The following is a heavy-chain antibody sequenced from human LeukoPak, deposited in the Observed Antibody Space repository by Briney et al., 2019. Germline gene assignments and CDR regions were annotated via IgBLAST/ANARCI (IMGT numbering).Heavy chain of an antibody. CDR2: IYYSGST. D-gene: IGHD3-10*02. CDR1: GGSISSSSYY. CDR3: ARHCAGDGVLDY. J-gene: IGHJ4*02. V-gene: IGHV4-39*01. Sequence: SETLSLTCTVSGGSISSSSYYWGWIRQPPGKGLEWIGSIYYSGSTYYNPSLKSRVTISVDTSKNQFSLKLSSVTAADTAVYYCARHCAGDGVLDYWGQGTLVTVSS.